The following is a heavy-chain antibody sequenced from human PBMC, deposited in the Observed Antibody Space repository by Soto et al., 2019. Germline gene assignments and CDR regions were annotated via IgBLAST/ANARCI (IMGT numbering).Heavy chain of an antibody. V-gene: IGHV1-2*02. Sequence: QLHLVQSGAVVKKPGASVTVSCSASGYPVTAYYMHWVRQAPGRGLEWMGGINPATGAAKYTQTFQGRETMARDTATGTVFMEVSGLTSGDAAVFYCARGGGVGVAGSAAFDMWGQGTLVTVSS. J-gene: IGHJ3*02. D-gene: IGHD3-3*01. CDR3: ARGGGVGVAGSAAFDM. CDR1: GYPVTAYY. CDR2: INPATGAA.